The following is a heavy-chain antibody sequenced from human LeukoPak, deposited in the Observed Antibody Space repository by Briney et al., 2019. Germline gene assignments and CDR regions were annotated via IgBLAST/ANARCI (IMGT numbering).Heavy chain of an antibody. CDR2: IYPGDFDT. J-gene: IGHJ4*02. D-gene: IGHD3-22*01. CDR1: GYSFTTYW. V-gene: IGHV5-51*01. Sequence: GESLKISCKGSGYSFTTYWIGWARQMPGKGLEWMGIIYPGDFDTRYSPSFQGQVTISADKSISTAYLQWSSLKASDTAMYYCARTYYYDSSGYYYFDYWGQGTLVTVSS. CDR3: ARTYYYDSSGYYYFDY.